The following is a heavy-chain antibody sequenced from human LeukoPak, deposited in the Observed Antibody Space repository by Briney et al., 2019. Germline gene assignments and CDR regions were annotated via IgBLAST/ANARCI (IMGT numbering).Heavy chain of an antibody. Sequence: PSGTLSLTCAVSGGSISKTSWWTWFRQPPGKGLEWIGEVNLQGSTNYNPSLKSRVAISVDKSENHMYLKLTSVTAADTAVYYSAREGYPYRPLDYPGQGTLVTVAS. CDR2: VNLQGST. D-gene: IGHD2-2*01. V-gene: IGHV4-4*02. CDR1: GGSISKTSW. J-gene: IGHJ4*02. CDR3: AREGYPYRPLDY.